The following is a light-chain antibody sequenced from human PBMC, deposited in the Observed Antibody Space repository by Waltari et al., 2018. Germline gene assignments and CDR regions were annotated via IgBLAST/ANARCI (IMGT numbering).Light chain of an antibody. Sequence: DVVMTKTPLSLPVTPGEPASISCRSSKSLLHSAGKTYLYWYLKKPGQSPQLLIHDISKRASGVPDRFSGSGSGTDFTLRISRVEAEDVGIYYCMQALEFPWTFGPGTKVEIK. J-gene: IGKJ1*01. CDR2: DIS. CDR3: MQALEFPWT. CDR1: KSLLHSAGKTY. V-gene: IGKV2-40*01.